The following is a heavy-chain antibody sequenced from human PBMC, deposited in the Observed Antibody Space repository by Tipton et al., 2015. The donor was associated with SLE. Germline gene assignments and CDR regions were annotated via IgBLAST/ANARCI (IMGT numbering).Heavy chain of an antibody. CDR2: ISYDGSNK. CDR1: GFTFTTYD. V-gene: IGHV3-30*04. Sequence: SLRLSCAASGFTFTTYDMHWVRQAPGKGPEWVAVISYDGSNKYYADSVKGRFTISRDNSKNTLYLQVNSLRAEDTAVYYCARVLGSFYGMDVWGQGTTVTVSS. J-gene: IGHJ6*02. CDR3: ARVLGSFYGMDV.